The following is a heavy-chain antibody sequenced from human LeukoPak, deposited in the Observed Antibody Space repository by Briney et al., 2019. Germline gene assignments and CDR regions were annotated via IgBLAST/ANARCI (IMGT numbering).Heavy chain of an antibody. CDR1: GFTFSSYW. D-gene: IGHD2-21*02. CDR2: INQDGSVR. V-gene: IGHV3-7*01. Sequence: GGSLRLSCAASGFTFSSYWMIWVRQAPGKGLEWVANINQDGSVRYYVASVKGRFTISRDNAKNLVHLQMNSLRAEDTAVYYCARKGLPDYWGQGTMVTVSS. J-gene: IGHJ4*02. CDR3: ARKGLPDY.